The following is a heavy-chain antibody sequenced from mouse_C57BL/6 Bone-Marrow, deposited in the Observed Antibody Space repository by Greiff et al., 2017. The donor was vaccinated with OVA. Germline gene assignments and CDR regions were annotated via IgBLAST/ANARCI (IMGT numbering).Heavy chain of an antibody. D-gene: IGHD1-1*01. CDR3: ARVVYYRSSLDY. CDR1: GYSFTGYY. J-gene: IGHJ2*01. CDR2: INPSTGGT. Sequence: VQLQQSGPELVKPGASVKISCKASGYSFTGYYMNWVKQSPEKSLEWIGEINPSTGGTTYNQKFKGKATLTVDKSSSTAYMQLKSLTSEDSAVYSCARVVYYRSSLDYWGQGTTLTVSS. V-gene: IGHV1-42*01.